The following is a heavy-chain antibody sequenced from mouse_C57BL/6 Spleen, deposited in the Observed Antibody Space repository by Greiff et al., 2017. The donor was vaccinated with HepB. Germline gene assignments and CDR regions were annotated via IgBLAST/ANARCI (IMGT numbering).Heavy chain of an antibody. D-gene: IGHD2-4*01. Sequence: EVHLVESGGGLVKPGGSLKLSCAASGFTFSDYGMHWVRQAPEKGLEWVAYISSGSSTIYYADTVKGRFTISRDNAKNTLFLQMTSLRSEDTAMYYCARLRDDYDGGYYYAMDYWGQGTSVTVSS. J-gene: IGHJ4*01. CDR2: ISSGSSTI. CDR3: ARLRDDYDGGYYYAMDY. CDR1: GFTFSDYG. V-gene: IGHV5-17*01.